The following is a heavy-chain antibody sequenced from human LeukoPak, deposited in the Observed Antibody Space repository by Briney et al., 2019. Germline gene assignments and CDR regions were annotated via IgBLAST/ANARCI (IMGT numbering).Heavy chain of an antibody. D-gene: IGHD6-19*01. CDR1: GFTFSSYA. V-gene: IGHV3-23*01. CDR2: ISGSGGST. J-gene: IGHJ4*02. Sequence: GGSLRLSCAASGFTFSSYAMSWVRQAPGEGLEWVSGISGSGGSTNHADSVKGRLTISRDNSKNTLYLQMSSLRAEDTAIYYCAQYSSGWYSVYDYWGQGTLVTVSS. CDR3: AQYSSGWYSVYDY.